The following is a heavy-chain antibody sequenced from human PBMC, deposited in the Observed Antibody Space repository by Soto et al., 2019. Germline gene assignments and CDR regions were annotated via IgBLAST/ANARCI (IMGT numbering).Heavy chain of an antibody. V-gene: IGHV1-8*01. CDR3: ARGAGSYYYYGMDV. CDR1: GYTFTSYD. D-gene: IGHD2-15*01. Sequence: QVQLVQSGAEVKKPGASVKVSCKASGYTFTSYDIHWVRQATGQGLEWMGWMNPNSGNTGYAQKFQGRVTMTRNTSISTAYMGLSSLRSEDTAVYYCARGAGSYYYYGMDVWGQGTTVTVSS. J-gene: IGHJ6*02. CDR2: MNPNSGNT.